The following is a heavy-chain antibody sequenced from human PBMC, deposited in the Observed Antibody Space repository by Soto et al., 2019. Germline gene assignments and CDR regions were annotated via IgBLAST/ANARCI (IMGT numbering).Heavy chain of an antibody. J-gene: IGHJ6*02. V-gene: IGHV3-30-3*01. CDR3: ARGLGGSGYDYYYYYGMDV. CDR1: GFTFSSYA. D-gene: IGHD5-12*01. CDR2: ISYDGSNK. Sequence: QVQLVESGGGVVQPGRSLRLSCAASGFTFSSYAMHWVRQAPGKGLEWVAVISYDGSNKYYADSVKGRFTISRDNSENTLYLQMNSLRAEDTAVYYCARGLGGSGYDYYYYYGMDVWGQGTTVTVSS.